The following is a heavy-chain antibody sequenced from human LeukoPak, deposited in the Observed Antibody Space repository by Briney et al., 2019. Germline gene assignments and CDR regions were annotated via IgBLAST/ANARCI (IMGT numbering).Heavy chain of an antibody. CDR3: ARDLSDYDFGSGYYTGYFDY. V-gene: IGHV4-31*03. Sequence: PSQTLSLTCTVSGGSISSGGYYWSWFRQHPGKGLEWIGYIYYSGSTYYNPSLNSRSTISVDTTKNRFSRKLSSVTAADTALYSCARDLSDYDFGSGYYTGYFDYWGQGTLVTVSS. D-gene: IGHD3-3*01. J-gene: IGHJ4*02. CDR1: GGSISSGGYY. CDR2: IYYSGST.